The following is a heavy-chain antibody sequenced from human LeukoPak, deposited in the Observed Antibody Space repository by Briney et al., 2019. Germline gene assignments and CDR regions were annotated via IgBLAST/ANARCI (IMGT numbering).Heavy chain of an antibody. CDR1: GGSLDVYY. J-gene: IGHJ5*02. CDR3: ARQGYCGGDCYGWFDP. Sequence: SETLSLTCTVSGGSLDVYYWSWIRQPPGRGLEWIGYVYYSGDTTYNPSLKSRVTTSIDTSQNQFSLQLTSVTAADTAVYYCARQGYCGGDCYGWFDPWGQGMLVTVSS. CDR2: VYYSGDT. D-gene: IGHD2-21*02. V-gene: IGHV4-59*08.